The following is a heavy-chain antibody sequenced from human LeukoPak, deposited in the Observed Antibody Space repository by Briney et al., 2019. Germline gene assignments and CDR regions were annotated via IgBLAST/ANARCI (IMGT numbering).Heavy chain of an antibody. D-gene: IGHD2-2*01. CDR1: GFTFSDHY. Sequence: HPGGSLRLSCAASGFTFSDHYMDWVRQAPGKGLEWVSVICSGGSTYYADSVKGRFTISRDNSKNTLYLQMNSLRVEDTAVYYCAKVLSDIVVVPAFDYWGQGTLVTVSS. J-gene: IGHJ4*02. CDR3: AKVLSDIVVVPAFDY. V-gene: IGHV3-53*01. CDR2: ICSGGST.